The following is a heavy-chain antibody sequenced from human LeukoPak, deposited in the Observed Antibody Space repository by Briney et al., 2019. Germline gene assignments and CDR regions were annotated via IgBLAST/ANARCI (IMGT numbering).Heavy chain of an antibody. CDR1: GFTFSSYS. CDR2: ISSSGTTI. Sequence: PGGSLRLSCAASGFTFSSYSMNWVRQAPGKGLEWVSSISSSGTTIHYTDSVKGRFTISRDNAKKSLYMQMDRLRAEDTAVYYCASLASNFDYWGQGTLVTVSS. V-gene: IGHV3-48*04. J-gene: IGHJ4*02. D-gene: IGHD2-21*01. CDR3: ASLASNFDY.